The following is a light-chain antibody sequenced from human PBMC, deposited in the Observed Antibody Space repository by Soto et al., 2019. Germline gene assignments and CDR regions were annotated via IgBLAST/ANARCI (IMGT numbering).Light chain of an antibody. Sequence: VMTQSPGTLSLSPGERATLSCRASQSISNKLAWYQHKPGQAPRLLIYDTSTGVAGIPATFNGGGSGTVLTLTISSLQSEDFAVYYCQQYKIWRSISFGQGTRLEIK. V-gene: IGKV3-15*01. CDR2: DTS. CDR1: QSISNK. J-gene: IGKJ5*01. CDR3: QQYKIWRSIS.